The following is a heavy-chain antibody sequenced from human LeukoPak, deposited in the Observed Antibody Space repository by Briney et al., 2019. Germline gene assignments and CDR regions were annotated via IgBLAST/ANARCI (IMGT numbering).Heavy chain of an antibody. CDR3: ARGTGATPYYFDY. D-gene: IGHD1-26*01. CDR2: ISGSGGST. J-gene: IGHJ4*02. CDR1: GFTFSSYA. Sequence: GGSLRLSCAAYGFTFSSYAMSWVRQAPGKGLEWVSAISGSGGSTYYADSVKGRFTISRDNSKNTLYLQMNSLRAEDTAVYYCARGTGATPYYFDYWGQGTLVTVSS. V-gene: IGHV3-23*01.